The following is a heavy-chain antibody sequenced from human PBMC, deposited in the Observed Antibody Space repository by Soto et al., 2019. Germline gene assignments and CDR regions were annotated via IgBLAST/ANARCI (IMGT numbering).Heavy chain of an antibody. CDR1: GFTFSNYG. V-gene: IGHV3-30*18. J-gene: IGHJ5*02. Sequence: PGESLKISCAASGFTFSNYGMHWVRQAPGKGLEWVSVISFDGSSPSYADSVKGRFTISRDNSKNTLFLQMNSLRAEDTAVYYCAKDGEYIGSYLNWLDPWGQGTLVTVSS. CDR2: ISFDGSSP. CDR3: AKDGEYIGSYLNWLDP. D-gene: IGHD1-26*01.